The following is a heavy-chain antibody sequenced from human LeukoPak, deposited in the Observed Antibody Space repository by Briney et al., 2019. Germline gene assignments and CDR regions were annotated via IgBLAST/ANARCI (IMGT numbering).Heavy chain of an antibody. CDR3: AREMGIAVAGDYYFYMDV. CDR2: INHSGKT. CDR1: GGAISNRNW. Sequence: PSETLSLTCAVSGGAISNRNWWSWVRQAPSKGLEWAGEINHSGKTNIKPSLRSRVTISIDQSKNQFSLNLRSVTAADTAVYYCAREMGIAVAGDYYFYMDVWGKGTTVTVSS. V-gene: IGHV4-4*02. J-gene: IGHJ6*03. D-gene: IGHD6-19*01.